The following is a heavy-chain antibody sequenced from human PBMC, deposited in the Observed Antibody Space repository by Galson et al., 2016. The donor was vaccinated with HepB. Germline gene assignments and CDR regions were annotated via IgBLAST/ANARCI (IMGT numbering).Heavy chain of an antibody. CDR2: IYTDGRS. J-gene: IGHJ4*02. CDR3: GRSSHYDASSGFSDC. D-gene: IGHD3-22*01. CDR1: GDSISSGSYY. Sequence: TLSLTCTVSGDSISSGSYYWSWIRQPAGKGLEWIGLIYTDGRSYYDPSLKSRVTMAVDTSKNQVSMTLSSVTAADTAVYYCGRSSHYDASSGFSDCWGQGTQVTVPS. V-gene: IGHV4-61*02.